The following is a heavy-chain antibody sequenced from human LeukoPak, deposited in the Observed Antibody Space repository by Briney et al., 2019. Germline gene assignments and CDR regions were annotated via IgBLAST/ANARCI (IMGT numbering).Heavy chain of an antibody. CDR2: INYSGST. V-gene: IGHV4-39*01. CDR1: GGSISNTFYY. D-gene: IGHD2-8*01. CDR3: ARRRFVRGPDVVNPFDY. J-gene: IGHJ4*02. Sequence: SETLSLTCTVSGGSISNTFYYWGWIRQPPGKRLEWIGSINYSGSTYYNPSLKSRATISVDTSKNQFSLKLSSVTAADTAVYYCARRRFVRGPDVVNPFDYWGQGTLVTVSS.